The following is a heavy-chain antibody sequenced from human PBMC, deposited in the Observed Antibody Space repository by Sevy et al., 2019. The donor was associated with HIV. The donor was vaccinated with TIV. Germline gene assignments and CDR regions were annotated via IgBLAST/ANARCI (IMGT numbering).Heavy chain of an antibody. CDR1: GGSFSGYY. CDR3: ARGFGAAAGRGNRGDY. J-gene: IGHJ4*02. V-gene: IGHV4-34*01. Sequence: SETLSLTCAVYGGSFSGYYWSWIRQPPGKGLEWIGEINHSGSTNHNPSLKSRVTISVDTSKNQFSLKLSSVTAADTAVYYCARGFGAAAGRGNRGDYWGQGTLVTVSS. CDR2: INHSGST. D-gene: IGHD6-13*01.